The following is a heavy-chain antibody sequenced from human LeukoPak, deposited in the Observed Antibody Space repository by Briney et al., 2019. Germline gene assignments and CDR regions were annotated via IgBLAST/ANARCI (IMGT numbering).Heavy chain of an antibody. CDR1: GFTLSSYW. D-gene: IGHD3-3*01. V-gene: IGHV3-7*01. J-gene: IGHJ4*02. CDR3: ARDAPGVGIDY. CDR2: INQDGSAK. Sequence: PGGSLRLSCAASGFTLSSYWMSWVRQVPGKGLEWVANINQDGSAKYYVDSVKGRFTISRDNAKNSLYLQMNSLTAEDTAVYYCARDAPGVGIDYWGQGTLVTVSS.